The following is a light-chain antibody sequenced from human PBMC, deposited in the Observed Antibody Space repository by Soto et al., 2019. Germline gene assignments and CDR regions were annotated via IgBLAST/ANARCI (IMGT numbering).Light chain of an antibody. CDR3: SSYTISTTLV. CDR2: EVS. J-gene: IGLJ1*01. CDR1: SSDVGGYNY. V-gene: IGLV2-14*01. Sequence: QSALTQPASVSGSPGQSITISCTGTSSDVGGYNYVSWYQQHPGKAPKLMIYEVSNRPSGVSTRFSGFKSGNTASLTISGLQAEDEADYYCSSYTISTTLVFGTGTKVTVL.